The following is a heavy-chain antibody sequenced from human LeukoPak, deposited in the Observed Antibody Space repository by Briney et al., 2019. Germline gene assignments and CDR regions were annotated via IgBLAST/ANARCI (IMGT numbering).Heavy chain of an antibody. Sequence: PGGSLRLSCAASGYTFSSYGMHWVRDAPGKGLGWVAFIRYDGSNKYYADSVKGRFTFSRDNYKDTLYLQMNSLRAEDTAVYYCAEVGRYSSSWFDYWGQGTLVTVSS. CDR1: GYTFSSYG. J-gene: IGHJ4*02. V-gene: IGHV3-30*02. CDR3: AEVGRYSSSWFDY. CDR2: IRYDGSNK. D-gene: IGHD6-13*01.